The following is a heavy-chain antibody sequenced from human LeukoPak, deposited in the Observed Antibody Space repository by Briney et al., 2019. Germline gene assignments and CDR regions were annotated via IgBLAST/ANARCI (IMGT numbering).Heavy chain of an antibody. CDR3: ARDQGGETPWLLTDY. D-gene: IGHD4-17*01. V-gene: IGHV3-53*01. CDR2: IYSGGNT. Sequence: GGSLRLSCAAPGFNVSSNYMSWVRQAPGKGLEWVSVIYSGGNTYYADSVKGRFTVSRDNSKNTLYLQMNSLRAEDTAVYYCARDQGGETPWLLTDYWGQGTLVTVSS. CDR1: GFNVSSNY. J-gene: IGHJ4*02.